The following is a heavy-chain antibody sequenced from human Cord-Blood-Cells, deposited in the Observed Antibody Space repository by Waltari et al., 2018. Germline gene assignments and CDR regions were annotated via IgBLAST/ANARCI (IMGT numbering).Heavy chain of an antibody. D-gene: IGHD6-6*01. CDR1: GGSISSSSYY. CDR3: ARRRSSSSWYFDL. V-gene: IGHV4-39*01. Sequence: QLQLQESGPGLVKPSETLSLTCTVSGGSISSSSYYWGWIRQPPGKGLEWIGSIYYRWGTYYNPSLKSRVTISVDTSKNQFSLKLSSVTAADTAVYYCARRRSSSSWYFDLWGRGTLVTVSS. CDR2: IYYRWGT. J-gene: IGHJ2*01.